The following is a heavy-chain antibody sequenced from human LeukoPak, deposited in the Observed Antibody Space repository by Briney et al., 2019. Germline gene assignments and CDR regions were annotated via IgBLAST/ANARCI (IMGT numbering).Heavy chain of an antibody. CDR2: IYYSGST. CDR3: ARGPRWRPDAFDI. V-gene: IGHV4-31*03. CDR1: GGSISSGGYY. D-gene: IGHD4-23*01. Sequence: SQTLSLTCTVSGGSISSGGYYWSWIRQHPGTGLEWIGYIYYSGSTYYNPSLKSRVTISVDTSKNQFSLKLSSVTAADTAVYYCARGPRWRPDAFDIWGQGTMVTVSS. J-gene: IGHJ3*02.